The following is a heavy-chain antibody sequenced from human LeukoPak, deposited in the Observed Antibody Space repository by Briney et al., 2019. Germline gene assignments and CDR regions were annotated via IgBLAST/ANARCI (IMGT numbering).Heavy chain of an antibody. Sequence: GGSLRLSCAASGFIVSSNSMSWVRQAPGRGLEWVSVIYGGASTYYADSVKGRFIISIDNSKNMLYLQMNRLRDDDTAVYYCATPGEHSSSYYFPGYYWGQGTLVTVSS. CDR2: IYGGAST. CDR3: ATPGEHSSSYYFPGYY. J-gene: IGHJ4*02. V-gene: IGHV3-53*01. D-gene: IGHD3-22*01. CDR1: GFIVSSNS.